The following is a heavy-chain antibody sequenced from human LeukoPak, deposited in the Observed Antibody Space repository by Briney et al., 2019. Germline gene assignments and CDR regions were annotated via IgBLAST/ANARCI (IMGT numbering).Heavy chain of an antibody. V-gene: IGHV3-33*01. D-gene: IGHD1/OR15-1a*01. J-gene: IGHJ4*02. CDR2: IWYDGSNK. CDR1: GFTFSSYG. CDR3: ARSNCNSCYLGVWYYFDY. Sequence: QPGRSLRLSCAASGFTFSSYGMHWVRQAPGKGLEWVAVIWYDGSNKYYADSVKGRFTISRDNSKNTLYLQMNSLRAEDTAVYYCARSNCNSCYLGVWYYFDYWGQGTLVTVSS.